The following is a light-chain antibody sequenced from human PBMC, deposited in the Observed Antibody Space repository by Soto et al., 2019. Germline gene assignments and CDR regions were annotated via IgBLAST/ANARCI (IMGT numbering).Light chain of an antibody. CDR3: ETWDNDNVV. J-gene: IGLJ2*01. CDR2: VEVSGIY. V-gene: IGLV4-60*03. Sequence: QLVLTQSSAASASLGSSVKLTCTLSSGHSGYIIAWHLQQPGQAPRYLMRVEVSGIYNKGSGVPDRFSGSSSGADRHLVISNLQSEDEADYFCETWDNDNVVFGGGTKVTVL. CDR1: SGHSGYI.